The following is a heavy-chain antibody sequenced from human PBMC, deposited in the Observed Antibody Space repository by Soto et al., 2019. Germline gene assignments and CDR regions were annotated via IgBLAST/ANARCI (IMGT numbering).Heavy chain of an antibody. J-gene: IGHJ4*02. CDR2: IYYSGST. Sequence: PSETLSLTCTVSGGSISSGGYYWSWIRQHPGKGLEWIGYIYYSGSTYYNPSLKSRVTISVDTSKNQFSLKLSSVTAADTAVYYCARSFGVAEAGPFDYWGQGTLVTVS. CDR3: ARSFGVAEAGPFDY. D-gene: IGHD6-13*01. CDR1: GGSISSGGYY. V-gene: IGHV4-31*03.